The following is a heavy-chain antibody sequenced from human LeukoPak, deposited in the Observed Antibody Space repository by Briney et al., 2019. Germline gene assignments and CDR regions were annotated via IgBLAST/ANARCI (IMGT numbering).Heavy chain of an antibody. D-gene: IGHD3-10*01. CDR3: ATLGGSYYMGPSYYFDY. CDR2: ISYDGSNK. Sequence: GRSLRLSCAASGFTFSSYAMHWVRQAPGKGLEWVAVISYDGSNKYYADSVKGRFTISRDNSKNTLYLQMNSLRAEDTAVYYCATLGGSYYMGPSYYFDYWGQGTLVTVSS. CDR1: GFTFSSYA. V-gene: IGHV3-30*04. J-gene: IGHJ4*02.